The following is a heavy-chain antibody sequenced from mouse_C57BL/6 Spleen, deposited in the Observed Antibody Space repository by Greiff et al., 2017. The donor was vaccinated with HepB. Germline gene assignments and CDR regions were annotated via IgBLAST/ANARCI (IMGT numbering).Heavy chain of an antibody. Sequence: QVQLQQSGAELVKPGASVKISCKASGYAFSSYWMNWVKQRPGKGLEGIGQIYPGDGDTNYNGKFKGKATLTADKSSSTAYMQLSSLTSEDSAVYFCARIDDYDGDWYFDVWGTGTTVTVSS. CDR1: GYAFSSYW. J-gene: IGHJ1*03. CDR2: IYPGDGDT. CDR3: ARIDDYDGDWYFDV. D-gene: IGHD2-4*01. V-gene: IGHV1-80*01.